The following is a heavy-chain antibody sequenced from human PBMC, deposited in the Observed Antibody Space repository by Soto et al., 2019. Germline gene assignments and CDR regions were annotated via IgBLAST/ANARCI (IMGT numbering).Heavy chain of an antibody. D-gene: IGHD6-19*01. V-gene: IGHV1-69*01. CDR1: GGTFRTYA. J-gene: IGHJ3*01. CDR3: ARERGSRPVAGFDAFDG. CDR2: IVPMYDTP. Sequence: QVQLEQSGAEVKKPGSSVKVSCTAFGGTFRTYAFSWVRQAPGQGLEWVGGIVPMYDTPNYAQNLQDRVTITAEESTSTVYMERTSLRSDDTALYYCARERGSRPVAGFDAFDGWGQGTTVTVS.